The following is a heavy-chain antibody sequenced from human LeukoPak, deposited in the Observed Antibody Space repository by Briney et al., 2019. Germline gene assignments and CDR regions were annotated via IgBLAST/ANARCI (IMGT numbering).Heavy chain of an antibody. CDR2: INWIGGST. CDR3: ARGPSGYHNT. J-gene: IGHJ4*02. D-gene: IGHD5-12*01. V-gene: IGHV3-20*04. Sequence: PGGSLRLSCAASGFTFDDYGMNWVRQAPGKGLEWVSGINWIGGSTGYADSVKGRFIISRDNAKNSLYLQMNSLRVEDTAVYYCARGPSGYHNTGGQGTLVTVSS. CDR1: GFTFDDYG.